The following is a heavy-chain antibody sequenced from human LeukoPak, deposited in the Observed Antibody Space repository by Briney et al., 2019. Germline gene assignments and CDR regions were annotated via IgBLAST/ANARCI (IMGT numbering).Heavy chain of an antibody. J-gene: IGHJ4*02. CDR3: AKPPPDSSSWLFDY. V-gene: IGHV3-23*01. CDR1: GLTSSTYA. D-gene: IGHD6-13*01. Sequence: PGGSLRLSCAASGLTSSTYAMSWVRQAPGKGLEWVSTISGNGGTTYYADSVKGRFTISRDNSKNTLYLRMNSLRVEDTAVYYCAKPPPDSSSWLFDYWGQGTLVTVSS. CDR2: ISGNGGTT.